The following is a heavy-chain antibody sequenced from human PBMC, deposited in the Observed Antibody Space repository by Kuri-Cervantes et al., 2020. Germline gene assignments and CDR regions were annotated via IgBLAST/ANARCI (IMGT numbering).Heavy chain of an antibody. CDR1: GGSFSDYY. D-gene: IGHD3-16*01. V-gene: IGHV4-34*01. CDR2: INHSGST. Sequence: GSLRLSCAVYGGSFSDYYWSWIRQPPGKGLEWIGEINHSGSTNCNPSLKSRVTISVDTSKNQFSLKLSSVTAADTAVYYCARVVDYCTTGYCYYMDVWAKGTTVTVSS. J-gene: IGHJ6*03. CDR3: ARVVDYCTTGYCYYMDV.